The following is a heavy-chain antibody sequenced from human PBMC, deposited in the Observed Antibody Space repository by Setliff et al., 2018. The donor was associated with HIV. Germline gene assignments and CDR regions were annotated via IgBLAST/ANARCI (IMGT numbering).Heavy chain of an antibody. CDR3: ARHRRDYYGSGGYSA. D-gene: IGHD3-10*01. J-gene: IGHJ5*02. V-gene: IGHV4-59*08. CDR2: IFYSGTT. CDR1: GGSITGYY. Sequence: PSETLSLTCTVSGGSITGYYWSWVRQPPGKGLEWIGYIFYSGTTSYNPSLKSRVTISVDTSKNQFSLKLGSVTAADTAVYYCARHRRDYYGSGGYSAWGQGTLVTVSS.